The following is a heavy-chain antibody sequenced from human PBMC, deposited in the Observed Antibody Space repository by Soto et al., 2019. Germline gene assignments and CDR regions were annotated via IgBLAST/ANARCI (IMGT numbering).Heavy chain of an antibody. J-gene: IGHJ5*02. CDR1: GGSISSGGYY. V-gene: IGHV4-31*03. Sequence: QVQLQESGPGLVKPSQTLSLTCTVSGGSISSGGYYWSWIRQHPGKGLEWIGYIYYSGSTYYNPSLKSRVTISVETSKNQFSLKLSSVTAADTAVYYCAREEVGATRVGFDPWGQGTLVTVSS. D-gene: IGHD1-26*01. CDR2: IYYSGST. CDR3: AREEVGATRVGFDP.